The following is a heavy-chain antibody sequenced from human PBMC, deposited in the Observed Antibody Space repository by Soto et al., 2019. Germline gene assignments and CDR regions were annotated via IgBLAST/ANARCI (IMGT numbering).Heavy chain of an antibody. CDR3: ARMATFGSLNWFDP. CDR2: MNPGSGDT. J-gene: IGHJ5*02. Sequence: GASVKVSCNASGYSFTNNDVTWVRQATGQGLEWMGWMNPGSGDTGYAQKFQGRVTMTRDISIATAYMELSSLRSDDTAIYYCARMATFGSLNWFDPWGQGTLVTVSS. V-gene: IGHV1-8*01. CDR1: GYSFTNND. D-gene: IGHD3-16*01.